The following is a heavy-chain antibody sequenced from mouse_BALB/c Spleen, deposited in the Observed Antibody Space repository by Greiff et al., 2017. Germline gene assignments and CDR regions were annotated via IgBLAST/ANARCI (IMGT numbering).Heavy chain of an antibody. J-gene: IGHJ3*01. V-gene: IGHV2-9*02. CDR3: ARDPYGSSYWFAY. Sequence: QVQLKESGPGLVAPSQSLSITCTVSGFSLTSYGVHWVRQPPGKGLEWLGVIWAGGSTNYNSALMSRLSISKDNSKSQVFLKMNSLQTDDTAMYYCARDPYGSSYWFAYWGQGTLVTVSA. D-gene: IGHD1-1*01. CDR2: IWAGGST. CDR1: GFSLTSYG.